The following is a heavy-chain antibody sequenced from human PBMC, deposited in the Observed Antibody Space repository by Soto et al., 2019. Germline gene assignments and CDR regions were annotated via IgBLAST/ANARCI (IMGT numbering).Heavy chain of an antibody. V-gene: IGHV3-23*01. Sequence: VGSLRLSCAASGFTFSSYAMSWVRQAPGKGLEWVSAISGSGGSTYYADSVKGRFTISRDNSKNTLYLQMNSLRAEDTAVYYCAKDSAPAYYYYGMDVWGQGTTVTV. CDR3: AKDSAPAYYYYGMDV. D-gene: IGHD1-26*01. CDR1: GFTFSSYA. CDR2: ISGSGGST. J-gene: IGHJ6*02.